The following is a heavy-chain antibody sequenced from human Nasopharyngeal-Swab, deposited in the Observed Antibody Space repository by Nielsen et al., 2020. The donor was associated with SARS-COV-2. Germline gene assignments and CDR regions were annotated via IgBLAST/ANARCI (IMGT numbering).Heavy chain of an antibody. Sequence: SVKVSCKASGGTFSSYAISWVRQAPGQGLEWMGGIIPLFGTANYAQKFQGRVTITADKSTSTAYMELSSLRSEDTAVYYCARGGLGGYCGGDCYWRTPFDYWGQGTLVTVSS. CDR2: IIPLFGTA. CDR1: GGTFSSYA. V-gene: IGHV1-69*06. D-gene: IGHD2-21*01. CDR3: ARGGLGGYCGGDCYWRTPFDY. J-gene: IGHJ4*02.